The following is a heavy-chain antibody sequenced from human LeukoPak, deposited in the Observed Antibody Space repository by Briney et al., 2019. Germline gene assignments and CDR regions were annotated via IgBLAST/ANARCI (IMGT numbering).Heavy chain of an antibody. CDR1: GYTFTGYY. Sequence: GASVKVSCKAPGYTFTGYYMHWVRQAPGQGLEWMGRINPNSGGTNYAQKFQGRVTMTRDTSISTAYMELSRLRSDDTAVYYCVRSVEMANEDAFDIWGQGTMVTVSS. D-gene: IGHD5-24*01. CDR2: INPNSGGT. J-gene: IGHJ3*02. V-gene: IGHV1-2*06. CDR3: VRSVEMANEDAFDI.